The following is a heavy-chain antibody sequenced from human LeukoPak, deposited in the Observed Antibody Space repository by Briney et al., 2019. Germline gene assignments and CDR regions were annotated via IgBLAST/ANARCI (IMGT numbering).Heavy chain of an antibody. V-gene: IGHV2-5*02. CDR3: ARRQGEAVADYFDY. Sequence: SGPTLVKPTQTLTLTRTVSGFSLNTGGVGVGWIRQPPGKALEWLGLIYWDDDKRYSPSLKARVTITKDTSQNQVVLTMTNMDPVDTATYYCARRQGEAVADYFDYWGQGTLVTVSS. CDR1: GFSLNTGGVG. D-gene: IGHD6-19*01. J-gene: IGHJ4*02. CDR2: IYWDDDK.